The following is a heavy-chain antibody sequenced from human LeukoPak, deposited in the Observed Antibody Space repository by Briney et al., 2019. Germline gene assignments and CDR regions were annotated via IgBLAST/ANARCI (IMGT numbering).Heavy chain of an antibody. D-gene: IGHD2-2*01. CDR2: IYSGGST. Sequence: GGSLRLSCAASGFTVSSNYMSWVRQAPGKGLEWVSVIYSGGSTYYADSVKGRFTISRDNSKNTLFLQMNSLRADDTAVYYCARAPSRYCSSTSCYGGIDYWGQGTLVTVSS. V-gene: IGHV3-53*01. CDR1: GFTVSSNY. CDR3: ARAPSRYCSSTSCYGGIDY. J-gene: IGHJ4*02.